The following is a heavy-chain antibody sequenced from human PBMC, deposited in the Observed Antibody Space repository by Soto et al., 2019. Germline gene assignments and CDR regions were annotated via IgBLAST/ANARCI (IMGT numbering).Heavy chain of an antibody. CDR1: GFSISSGNY. D-gene: IGHD2-15*01. Sequence: SETLSLTCAVSGFSISSGNYWGWIRKPPGKGLEWIGSIFHGGNTYYNPSLKSRVTISVDMSKNQFSLKLNSVTAADTAVYYCARARWYDAFDVWGQGTVVTVSS. V-gene: IGHV4-38-2*01. J-gene: IGHJ3*01. CDR2: IFHGGNT. CDR3: ARARWYDAFDV.